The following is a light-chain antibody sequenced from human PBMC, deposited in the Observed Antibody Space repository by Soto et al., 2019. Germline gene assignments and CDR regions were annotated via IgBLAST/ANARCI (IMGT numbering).Light chain of an antibody. CDR3: QQYNSYPFT. Sequence: DIQMTQSPSTLSASVGDRVTITCRASQSISSLLAWYQQKPGRAPTLLIYKASTLESGVPSRFSGSGSGTEFSLTISSLQPDDSATYYCQQYNSYPFTFGQGTRLEIK. J-gene: IGKJ5*01. V-gene: IGKV1-5*03. CDR2: KAS. CDR1: QSISSL.